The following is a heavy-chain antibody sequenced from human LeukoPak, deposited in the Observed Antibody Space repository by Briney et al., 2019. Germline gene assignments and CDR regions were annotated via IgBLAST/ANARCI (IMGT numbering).Heavy chain of an antibody. CDR2: ISGSGGST. CDR3: AKDLPNYYYDSSGYYGSDRFDY. CDR1: GFTFSSYA. D-gene: IGHD3-22*01. V-gene: IGHV3-23*01. J-gene: IGHJ4*02. Sequence: GGSLRLSCAASGFTFSSYAMSWVRQAPGKGLEWVSAISGSGGSTHYADSVKGRFTISRDNSKNTLYLQMNSLRAEDTAVYYCAKDLPNYYYDSSGYYGSDRFDYWGQGTLVTVSS.